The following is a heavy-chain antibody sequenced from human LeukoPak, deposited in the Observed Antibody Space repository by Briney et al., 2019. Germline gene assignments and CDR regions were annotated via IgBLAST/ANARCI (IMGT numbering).Heavy chain of an antibody. J-gene: IGHJ6*04. Sequence: GGSLRLSCAASGFTFSSYEMNWVRQAPGKGLEWVSYISSSGSTIYYADSVKGRFTISRDNAKNSLYLQMNSLRAEDTAVYYCARNGYGSGIWLFLDVWGKGTTVTISS. CDR3: ARNGYGSGIWLFLDV. CDR1: GFTFSSYE. D-gene: IGHD3-10*01. CDR2: ISSSGSTI. V-gene: IGHV3-48*03.